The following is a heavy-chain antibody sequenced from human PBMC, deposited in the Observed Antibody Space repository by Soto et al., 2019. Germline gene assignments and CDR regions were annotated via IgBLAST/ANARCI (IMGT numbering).Heavy chain of an antibody. CDR3: ARGFLEWLSHPYYGMDV. CDR1: GGSISSGGYY. CDR2: IYYSGSA. J-gene: IGHJ6*02. Sequence: QVQLQESGPGLVEPSQTLSLTCTVSGGSISSGGYYWSWIRQHPGKGLECIGYIYYSGSAYYNPSVSTFYNSSLESRVTISVDTSQNQFSLKLNSVTAADTALYFCARGFLEWLSHPYYGMDVWGQGTSVTVSS. D-gene: IGHD3-3*01. V-gene: IGHV4-31*03.